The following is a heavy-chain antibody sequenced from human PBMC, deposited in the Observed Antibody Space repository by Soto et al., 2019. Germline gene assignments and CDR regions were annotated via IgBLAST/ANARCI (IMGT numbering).Heavy chain of an antibody. V-gene: IGHV5-10-1*01. CDR2: IDPSDSRT. CDR3: ARRRGYSYDFDY. CDR1: GYTFTNNW. J-gene: IGHJ4*02. Sequence: GESLKISCNASGYTFTNNWISWVRQKPGQGLEWMGRIDPSDSRTKYNPSFEGHVTISIDKSINTAFLQWSSLRASDTAVYFCARRRGYSYDFDYWGQGTLVTFSS. D-gene: IGHD5-18*01.